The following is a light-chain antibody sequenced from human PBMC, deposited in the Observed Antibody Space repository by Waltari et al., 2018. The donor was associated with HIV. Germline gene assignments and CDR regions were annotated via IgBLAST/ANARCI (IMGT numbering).Light chain of an antibody. CDR1: SSNIGSKY. CDR3: AAWDASLSAVV. J-gene: IGLJ2*01. CDR2: RNN. Sequence: QSVLTQPPSASGTPGQRVTISCSGSSSNIGSKYVYWYQQLPGTAPKLLIYRNNQRPSGVPDRFSGSKSGTSASLAISGLRSEDEADYYCAAWDASLSAVVFGGGTKLTVL. V-gene: IGLV1-47*01.